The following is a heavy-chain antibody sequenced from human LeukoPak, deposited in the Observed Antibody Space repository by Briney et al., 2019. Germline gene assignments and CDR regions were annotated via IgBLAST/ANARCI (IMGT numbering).Heavy chain of an antibody. V-gene: IGHV4-59*12. CDR1: GVSISSYY. J-gene: IGHJ4*02. CDR2: IFYSGNT. D-gene: IGHD1-26*01. Sequence: PSETLSLTCTVSGVSISSYYWSWIRQPPGKGLEWIGYIFYSGNTIYNPSLRSRVTISADTSKNHFSLRLRSVTAADTAVYYCARLGAISGSDYPADWGQGTLVTVSS. CDR3: ARLGAISGSDYPAD.